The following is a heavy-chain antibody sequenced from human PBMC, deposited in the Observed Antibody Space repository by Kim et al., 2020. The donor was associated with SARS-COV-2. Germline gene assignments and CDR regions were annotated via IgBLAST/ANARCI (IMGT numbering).Heavy chain of an antibody. CDR2: INTGKGNT. CDR1: GYTFRSYG. Sequence: ASVKVSCKASGYTFRSYGMHWVRQAPGQRLEWMGWINTGKGNTKYSQKFQGRVTINRDTPASTAYMELSSLRSEDTAVYYCARDPLDYGDSERHYYMDVWGNGTTVTVSS. CDR3: ARDPLDYGDSERHYYMDV. J-gene: IGHJ6*03. D-gene: IGHD4-17*01. V-gene: IGHV1-3*04.